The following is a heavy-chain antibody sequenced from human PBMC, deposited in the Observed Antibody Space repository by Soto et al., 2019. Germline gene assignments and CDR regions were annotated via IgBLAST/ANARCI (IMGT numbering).Heavy chain of an antibody. D-gene: IGHD6-19*01. Sequence: SETLSLTCTVSGGSISSYYWSWIRQPPGKGLEWIGYIYYSGSTNYNPSLKSRVTISVDTSKNQFSLKLSSVTAADTAVYYCASLSSGWYVMKYWGQGTLVTVSS. CDR2: IYYSGST. J-gene: IGHJ4*02. V-gene: IGHV4-59*01. CDR3: ASLSSGWYVMKY. CDR1: GGSISSYY.